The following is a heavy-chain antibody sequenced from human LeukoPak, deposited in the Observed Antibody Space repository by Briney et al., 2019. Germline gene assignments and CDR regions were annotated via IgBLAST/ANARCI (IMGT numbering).Heavy chain of an antibody. CDR1: GFTVSSNY. CDR3: ASHSSGYYLYFQH. CDR2: IYSGGST. V-gene: IGHV3-53*01. D-gene: IGHD3-22*01. J-gene: IGHJ1*01. Sequence: PGGSLRLSCAASGFTVSSNYMSWVRQAPGKGLEWVSVIYSGGSTYYADSVKGRFTISRDNSKNTLYLQMNSLRAEETAVYYCASHSSGYYLYFQHWGQGTLVTVSS.